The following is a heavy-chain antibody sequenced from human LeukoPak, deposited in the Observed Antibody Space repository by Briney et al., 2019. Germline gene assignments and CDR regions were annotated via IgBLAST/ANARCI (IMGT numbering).Heavy chain of an antibody. D-gene: IGHD2-21*02. CDR3: ARELVVTTPSYYYGMDV. CDR1: GYIFTNYY. J-gene: IGHJ6*02. CDR2: INPGGGST. Sequence: ASVKVSCTASGYIFTNYYIRWVRQAPGQGLEWMGIINPGGGSTTYPQKFQGRVTVTRDTSTSTVHMELSSLRSEDTAVYYCARELVVTTPSYYYGMDVWGQGTMVTVSS. V-gene: IGHV1-46*01.